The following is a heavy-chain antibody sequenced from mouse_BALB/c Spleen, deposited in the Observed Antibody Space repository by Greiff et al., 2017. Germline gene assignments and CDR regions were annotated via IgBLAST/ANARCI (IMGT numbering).Heavy chain of an antibody. J-gene: IGHJ2*01. Sequence: DVKLVESGGGLVQPGGSRKLSCAASGFTFSSFGMHWVRQAPEKGLEWVAYISSGSSTIYYADTVKGRFTISRDNPKNTLFLQMTSLRSEDTAMYYCARGYGNYLYYFDYWGQGTTRTVSS. V-gene: IGHV5-17*02. D-gene: IGHD2-1*01. CDR2: ISSGSSTI. CDR3: ARGYGNYLYYFDY. CDR1: GFTFSSFG.